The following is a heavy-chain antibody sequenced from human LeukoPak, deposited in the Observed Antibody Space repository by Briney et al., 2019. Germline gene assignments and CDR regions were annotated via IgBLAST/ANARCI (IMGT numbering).Heavy chain of an antibody. CDR1: GFTFSRYW. CDR2: IKQDGSEK. CDR3: AREGYCSSTSCYDYYYYMDV. D-gene: IGHD2-2*01. Sequence: GGSLRLSCAASGFTFSRYWMSWVRQAPGKGLGWVANIKQDGSEKYYVDSVKGRFTISRDNAKNSMYLQMNSLRVEDTAVYYCAREGYCSSTSCYDYYYYMDVWGKGTTVTVSS. V-gene: IGHV3-7*01. J-gene: IGHJ6*03.